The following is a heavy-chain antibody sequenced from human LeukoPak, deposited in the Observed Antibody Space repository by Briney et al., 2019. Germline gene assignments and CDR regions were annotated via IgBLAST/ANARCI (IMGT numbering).Heavy chain of an antibody. D-gene: IGHD2-2*01. CDR3: ARHSSSTTHRENWFDP. Sequence: PSETLSLTCTVSGGSISSSSYYWGWIRQPPGKGLEWIGSIYYSGSTYYNPSLKSRVTISVDTSKNQFSLKLSSVTAADTAVYYCARHSSSTTHRENWFDPWGQGTLVTVSS. CDR1: GGSISSSSYY. J-gene: IGHJ5*02. CDR2: IYYSGST. V-gene: IGHV4-39*01.